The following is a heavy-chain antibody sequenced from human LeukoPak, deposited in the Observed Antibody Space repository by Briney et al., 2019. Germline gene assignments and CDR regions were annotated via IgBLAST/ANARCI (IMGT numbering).Heavy chain of an antibody. Sequence: GGSLRLSCAASGFTFSSYAMNWVRKAPGKGLEWVSAISGSGGSTYYADSVKGRFTIARDNSKNTLYLQMNSLRAEDTAVYYCAKDPYSNYAFDYWGQGTLVTVSS. CDR1: GFTFSSYA. CDR3: AKDPYSNYAFDY. V-gene: IGHV3-23*01. CDR2: ISGSGGST. D-gene: IGHD4-4*01. J-gene: IGHJ4*02.